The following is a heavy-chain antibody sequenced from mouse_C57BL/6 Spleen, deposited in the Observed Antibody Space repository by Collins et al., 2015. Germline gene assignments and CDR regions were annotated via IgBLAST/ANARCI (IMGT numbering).Heavy chain of an antibody. CDR3: ASYRYDYYAMDY. CDR1: GFTFSSFG. V-gene: IGHV5-17*02. Sequence: DVQLVESGGGLVQPGGSRKLSCAASGFTFSSFGMHWVRQAPEKGLEWVAYISSGSSTIYYADTVKGRFTISRDNPKNTLFLQMTSLRSEDTAMYYCASYRYDYYAMDYWGQGTSVTVSS. CDR2: ISSGSSTI. J-gene: IGHJ4*01. D-gene: IGHD2-14*01.